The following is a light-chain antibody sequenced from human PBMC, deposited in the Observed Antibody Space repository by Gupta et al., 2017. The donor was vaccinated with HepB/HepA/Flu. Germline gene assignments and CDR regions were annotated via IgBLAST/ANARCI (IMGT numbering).Light chain of an antibody. CDR2: GAS. CDR1: QSVNTN. Sequence: EIVMTQSPATLSVSPGERVAFSCRASQSVNTNLAWIQQRPGQAPRVLFYGASARATGVPARFIASGSRTEFTLTITSLQSEDVAVYVCQQYNNWPWTFGQGTKVEI. CDR3: QQYNNWPWT. V-gene: IGKV3-15*01. J-gene: IGKJ1*01.